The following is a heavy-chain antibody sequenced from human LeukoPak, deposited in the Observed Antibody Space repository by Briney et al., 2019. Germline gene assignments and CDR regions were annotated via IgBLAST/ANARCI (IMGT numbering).Heavy chain of an antibody. CDR2: ISYDGRNR. V-gene: IGHV3-30*18. J-gene: IGHJ4*02. D-gene: IGHD3-9*01. Sequence: SGGSLRLSCAASGFTFSSYGMHWVRQAPGKGLEWVAVISYDGRNRYSSDSVKGRFTISRDNSKNTLHLQMNSLRAEDTAVYYCAKVLVLTRLPTCFDYWGQGTLVTVSS. CDR3: AKVLVLTRLPTCFDY. CDR1: GFTFSSYG.